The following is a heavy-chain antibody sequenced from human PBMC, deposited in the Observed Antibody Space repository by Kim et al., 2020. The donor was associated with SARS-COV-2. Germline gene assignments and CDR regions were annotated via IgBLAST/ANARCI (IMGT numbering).Heavy chain of an antibody. V-gene: IGHV3-21*01. Sequence: GGSLRLSCAASGFTFSSYSMNWVRQAPGKGLEWVSSISSSSSYIYYADSVKGRFTISRDNAKNSLYLQMNSLRAEDTAVYYCARDILYYYDRRLGPKENYYYYYGMDVWGQGTTVTVSS. CDR1: GFTFSSYS. J-gene: IGHJ6*02. CDR3: ARDILYYYDRRLGPKENYYYYYGMDV. D-gene: IGHD3-22*01. CDR2: ISSSSSYI.